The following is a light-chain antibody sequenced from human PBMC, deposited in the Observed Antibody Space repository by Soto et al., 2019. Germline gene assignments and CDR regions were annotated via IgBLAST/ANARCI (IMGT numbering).Light chain of an antibody. V-gene: IGKV1-5*03. CDR3: QQYDSSST. J-gene: IGKJ4*02. Sequence: DIQMTQSPSTLSGSVGDRVTITCRASQSISSWLAWYQQKPGKAPKLLIYKASSLESGVPSRFSGSGSGTEFTLTISSLQPDDSATYYCQQYDSSSTFGGGTKVDIK. CDR1: QSISSW. CDR2: KAS.